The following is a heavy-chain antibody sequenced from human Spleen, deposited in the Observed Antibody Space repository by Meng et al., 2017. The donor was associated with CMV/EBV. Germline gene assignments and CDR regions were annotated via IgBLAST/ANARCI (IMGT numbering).Heavy chain of an antibody. CDR3: ARRGMMTTRGYWFDP. V-gene: IGHV5-51*01. CDR2: IYPGDSDT. CDR1: GYSFTTYW. D-gene: IGHD4-17*01. J-gene: IGHJ5*02. Sequence: GESLKISCRGSGYSFTTYWIGWVRQMPGKGLEWMGIIYPGDSDTRYSPSFQGQVTISADKSIRTAYLHWSSLKASDTAIYYCARRGMMTTRGYWFDPWGPGTLVTVSS.